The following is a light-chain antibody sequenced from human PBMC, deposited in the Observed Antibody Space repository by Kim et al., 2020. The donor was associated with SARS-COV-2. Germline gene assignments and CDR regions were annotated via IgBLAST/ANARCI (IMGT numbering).Light chain of an antibody. J-gene: IGLJ3*02. V-gene: IGLV1-44*01. CDR2: SNN. CDR1: RSNIGSNT. CDR3: ASWDDRLDGRV. Sequence: QSALTQPPSVSGTPGQRVTISCSGSRSNIGSNTVNWFQQFPGTAPKLLIFSNNRRPAGVPDRFSGSKSGTSASLAVSGLQSEDEADYYCASWDDRLDGRVFGGGTKLTVL.